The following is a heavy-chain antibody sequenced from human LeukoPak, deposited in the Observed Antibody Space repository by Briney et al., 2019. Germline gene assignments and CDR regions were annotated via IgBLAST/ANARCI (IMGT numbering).Heavy chain of an antibody. V-gene: IGHV3-30*02. CDR2: IRYDGSNK. J-gene: IGHJ5*02. CDR1: GFTFSSYG. CDR3: AKDTYITYYYDSSGYYSYNWFDP. D-gene: IGHD3-22*01. Sequence: PGGSLRLSCAASGFTFSSYGMHWVRQAPGKGLEWVAFIRYDGSNKYYADSMKGRFTISRDNSKNTLYLQMNSLRAEDTAVYYCAKDTYITYYYDSSGYYSYNWFDPWGQGTLVTVSS.